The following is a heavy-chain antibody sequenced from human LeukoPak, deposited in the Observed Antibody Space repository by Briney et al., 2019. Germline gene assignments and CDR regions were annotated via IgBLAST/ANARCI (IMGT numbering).Heavy chain of an antibody. Sequence: NTSETLSLTCTVSGGSISSSSYYWGWIRQPPGKGLEWIGSIYYSGSTYYNPSLKSRVTISVDTSKSQFSLKLSSVTAADTAVYYCAGYCSSTSCFPSPNTHWGQGTLVTVSS. CDR1: GGSISSSSYY. CDR2: IYYSGST. CDR3: AGYCSSTSCFPSPNTH. J-gene: IGHJ4*02. D-gene: IGHD2-2*03. V-gene: IGHV4-39*01.